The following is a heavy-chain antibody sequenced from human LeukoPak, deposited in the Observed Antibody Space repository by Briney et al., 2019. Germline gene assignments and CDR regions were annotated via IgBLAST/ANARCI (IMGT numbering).Heavy chain of an antibody. D-gene: IGHD3-10*01. CDR1: GFTFSRYW. V-gene: IGHV3-7*01. J-gene: IGHJ4*02. CDR3: ARVWFDYFDY. CDR2: IKQDGSEK. Sequence: GGSLRLSCAASGFTFSRYWMSWVRQAPGKGLEWVANIKQDGSEKYYVDSVKGRFTISRDNAKNSLYLQMESLRAEDTAVYYCARVWFDYFDYWGQGTLVTVSS.